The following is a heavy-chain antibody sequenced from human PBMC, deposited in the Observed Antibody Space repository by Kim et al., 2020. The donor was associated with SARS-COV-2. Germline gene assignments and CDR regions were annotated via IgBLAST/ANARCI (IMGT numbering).Heavy chain of an antibody. J-gene: IGHJ6*02. CDR2: VYHSGST. CDR1: GDSFSSGNW. CDR3: TRAKSYYNYGMDV. V-gene: IGHV4-4*02. Sequence: SETLSLTCAVSGAVSGDSFSSGNWWTWVRQSPGKGLEWLGEVYHSGSTNYNPSLKSRVTISVDKSRNQFSLRLSSLTAADTAVYYCTRAKSYYNYGMDVWGQGTSVTVAS. D-gene: IGHD5-12*01.